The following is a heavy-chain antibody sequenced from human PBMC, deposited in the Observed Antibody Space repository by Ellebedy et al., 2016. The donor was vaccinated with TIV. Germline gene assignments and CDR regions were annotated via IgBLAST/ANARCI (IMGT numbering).Heavy chain of an antibody. V-gene: IGHV3-53*01. CDR3: ASKRFGYSSTWYRGWYFDL. D-gene: IGHD6-13*01. CDR2: IYSGGDT. J-gene: IGHJ2*01. CDR1: GFTVSRNY. Sequence: GESLKISCAASGFTVSRNYMSWVRQAPGKGLEWVSVIYSGGDTYYADSVKGRFTISRDNSNNTLYLQMNSLRAEDTAVYYCASKRFGYSSTWYRGWYFDLWGRGTLVTVSS.